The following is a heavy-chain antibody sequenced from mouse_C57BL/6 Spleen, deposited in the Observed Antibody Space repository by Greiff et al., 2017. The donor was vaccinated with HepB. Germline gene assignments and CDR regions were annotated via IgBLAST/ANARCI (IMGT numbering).Heavy chain of an antibody. CDR2: ISSGSSTI. J-gene: IGHJ1*03. CDR3: ARVYYGYDGDWYFDV. V-gene: IGHV5-17*01. CDR1: GFTFSDYG. D-gene: IGHD2-2*01. Sequence: EVQGVESGGGLVKPGGSLKLSCAASGFTFSDYGMHWVRQAPEKGLEWVAYISSGSSTIYYADTVKGRFTISRDNAKNTLFLQMTSLRSEDTAMYYCARVYYGYDGDWYFDVWGTGTTVTVSS.